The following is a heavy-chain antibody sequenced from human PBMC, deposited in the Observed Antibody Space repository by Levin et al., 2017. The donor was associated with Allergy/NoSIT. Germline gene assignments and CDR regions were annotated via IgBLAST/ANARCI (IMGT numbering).Heavy chain of an antibody. CDR3: ATFRRSGPVYFFDH. CDR1: GYTFTDYY. V-gene: IGHV1-2*02. D-gene: IGHD2/OR15-2a*01. Sequence: RGESLKISCKASGYTFTDYYIHWLRQAPGQRLEWMGWVNPINGDPNYAPRFKGRVTMTRNTSIITAFMELSGLTSDDTAIYFCATFRRSGPVYFFDHWGQGTLISVSS. CDR2: VNPINGDP. J-gene: IGHJ4*02.